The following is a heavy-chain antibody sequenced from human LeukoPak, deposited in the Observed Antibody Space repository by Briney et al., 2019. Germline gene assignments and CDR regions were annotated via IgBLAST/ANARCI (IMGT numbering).Heavy chain of an antibody. CDR3: ARGAYSSGWAYFDH. J-gene: IGHJ4*02. CDR2: IYTSGST. V-gene: IGHV4-61*02. D-gene: IGHD6-19*01. CDR1: GGSISSGSYY. Sequence: SETLSLTCTVSGGSISSGSYYWSWIRQPAGKGLEWIGRIYTSGSTNYNPSLKSRVTISVDTSKNQFSLKLSSVTAADTAVYYCARGAYSSGWAYFDHWGQGTLVTVSS.